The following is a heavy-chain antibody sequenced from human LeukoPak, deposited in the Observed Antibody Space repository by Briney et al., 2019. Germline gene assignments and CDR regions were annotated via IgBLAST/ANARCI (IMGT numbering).Heavy chain of an antibody. CDR2: NIPIFGTA. CDR3: ARDGYSSSSYYYYGMDV. J-gene: IGHJ6*02. CDR1: GGTFSSYA. Sequence: SVKVSCKASGGTFSSYAISWVRQAPGQGLEWMGGNIPIFGTANYAQKFQGRVTITADESTSTAYMELSSLRSEDTAVYYCARDGYSSSSYYYYGMDVWGQGTTVTVSS. V-gene: IGHV1-69*13. D-gene: IGHD6-6*01.